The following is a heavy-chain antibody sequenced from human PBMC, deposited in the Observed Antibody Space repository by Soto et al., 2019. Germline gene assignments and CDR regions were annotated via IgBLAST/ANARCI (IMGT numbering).Heavy chain of an antibody. D-gene: IGHD2-15*01. Sequence: GESLKISCSGSGYSFTSHWHGWVRQMPGKGLEWMGIVHPGDSDSRYSPPFQGQVTISAGKSINTSYLQWSSLKASDTAIYYSARRSCSGDSCLQYYYYCFDVWGQGTTVTVSS. CDR1: GYSFTSHW. CDR2: VHPGDSDS. V-gene: IGHV5-51*01. CDR3: ARRSCSGDSCLQYYYYCFDV. J-gene: IGHJ6*02.